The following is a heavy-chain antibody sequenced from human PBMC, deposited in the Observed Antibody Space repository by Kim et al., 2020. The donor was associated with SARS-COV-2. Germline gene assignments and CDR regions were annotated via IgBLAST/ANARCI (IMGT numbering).Heavy chain of an antibody. CDR2: IYYSGST. CDR1: GGSISSSSYY. CDR3: LRRWVDSGRYYYYYYG. Sequence: SETLSLTCTVSGGSISSSSYYWGWIRQPPGKGLEWIGSIYYSGSTYYNPSLKSRVTISVDTSKNQFSLKLSSVTAADTAVYYFLRRWVDSGRYYYYYYG. J-gene: IGHJ6*01. D-gene: IGHD1-26*01. V-gene: IGHV4-39*01.